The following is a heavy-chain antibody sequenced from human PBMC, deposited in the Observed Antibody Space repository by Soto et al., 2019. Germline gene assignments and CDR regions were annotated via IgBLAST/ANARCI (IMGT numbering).Heavy chain of an antibody. J-gene: IGHJ3*02. CDR1: GGSISSGGYY. CDR3: ARDHDGRFLDFDAFGI. CDR2: IYYSGST. D-gene: IGHD3-3*01. V-gene: IGHV4-31*03. Sequence: PSETLSLTCTVSGGSISSGGYYWSWIRQHPGKGLEWIGYIYYSGSTYYNPSLKSRVTISVDTSKNQFSLKLSSVTAADTAVYYCARDHDGRFLDFDAFGIWGQGTMVTVSS.